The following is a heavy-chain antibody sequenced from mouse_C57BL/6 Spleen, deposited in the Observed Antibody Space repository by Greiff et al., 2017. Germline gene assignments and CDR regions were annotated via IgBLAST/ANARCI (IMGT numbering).Heavy chain of an antibody. CDR3: ARGDSYYEYFDV. D-gene: IGHD2-12*01. V-gene: IGHV1-55*01. J-gene: IGHJ1*03. CDR2: IYPGSGST. CDR1: GYTFTSYW. Sequence: QVQLKESGAELVKPGASVKMSCKASGYTFTSYWITWVKQRPGQGLEWIGDIYPGSGSTNYNEKFKSKATLTVDTSSSTAYMQLSSLTSEDSAVYYGARGDSYYEYFDVWGTGTTVTVSS.